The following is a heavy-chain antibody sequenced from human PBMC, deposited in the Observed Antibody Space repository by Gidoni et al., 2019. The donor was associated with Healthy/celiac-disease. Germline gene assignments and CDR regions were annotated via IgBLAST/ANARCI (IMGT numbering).Heavy chain of an antibody. Sequence: EVQLVESGGGLVKPGGSLRLSCAASGFTFSSYSMNWVRQAPGKGLEWVSSISSSSSYIYYADSVKGRFTISRDNAKNSLYLQMNSLRAEDTAVYYCAREGDQSNCSGGSCYGEDAFDIWGQGTMVTVSS. D-gene: IGHD2-15*01. V-gene: IGHV3-21*01. CDR3: AREGDQSNCSGGSCYGEDAFDI. CDR1: GFTFSSYS. CDR2: ISSSSSYI. J-gene: IGHJ3*02.